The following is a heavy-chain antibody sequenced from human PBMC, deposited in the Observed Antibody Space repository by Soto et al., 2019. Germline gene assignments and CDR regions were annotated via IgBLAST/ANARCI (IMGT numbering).Heavy chain of an antibody. CDR2: IVPIVDTS. J-gene: IGHJ4*02. CDR1: GGTFSSYA. V-gene: IGHV1-69*12. Sequence: QVQLVQSGAEVRQPASSVKVSCKTSGGTFSSYAISWVRQAPGQGLEWMGGIVPIVDTSTYAQKFQGRVTITADESTSTVYMELSSLRSDDTAVYYCVRVVAIPGSPDHWGQGTLVTVSS. CDR3: VRVVAIPGSPDH. D-gene: IGHD2-15*01.